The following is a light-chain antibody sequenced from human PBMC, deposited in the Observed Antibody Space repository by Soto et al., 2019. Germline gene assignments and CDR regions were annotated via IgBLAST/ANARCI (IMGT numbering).Light chain of an antibody. Sequence: DIQMTQSPSTLSASVGDRVTITCRASQSISSWLAWYQQKPGKAPKLLIYKASSLEVGVPSRVSVSGSGTEFSLTTSTLPPDDLATDDCQQYNSCPTFGQGTKVDIK. J-gene: IGKJ1*01. CDR2: KAS. V-gene: IGKV1-5*03. CDR3: QQYNSCPT. CDR1: QSISSW.